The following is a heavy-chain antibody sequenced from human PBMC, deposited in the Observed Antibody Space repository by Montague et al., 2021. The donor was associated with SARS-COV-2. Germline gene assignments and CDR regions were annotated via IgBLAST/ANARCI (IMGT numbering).Heavy chain of an antibody. J-gene: IGHJ4*02. CDR2: ITRNGDST. V-gene: IGHV3-20*04. CDR1: GFIFDDYG. D-gene: IGHD5-18*01. CDR3: VRGYNYGPFDY. Sequence: SLRLSCAASGFIFDDYGMSWVRRVPGKGLEWVSGITRNGDSTSHADSVKGRFTISRDNAKNSLSLQMNSLRAEDTAFYYCVRGYNYGPFDYWGQGILVTVSS.